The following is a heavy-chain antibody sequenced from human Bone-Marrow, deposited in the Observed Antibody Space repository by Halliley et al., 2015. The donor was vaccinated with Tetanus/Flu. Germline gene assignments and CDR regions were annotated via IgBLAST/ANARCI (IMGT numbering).Heavy chain of an antibody. CDR3: ARGTLVGARYSFDF. V-gene: IGHV3-53*01. Sequence: CAASGFIVSDNYMTWVRQAPGKGLEWLSVIFSDDKTYYADSLEGRFTVSRDSSKNTLYLQMASLRADDTAVYYCARGTLVGARYSFDFWGQGTLVTVSS. CDR2: IFSDDKT. CDR1: GFIVSDNY. D-gene: IGHD1-26*01. J-gene: IGHJ4*02.